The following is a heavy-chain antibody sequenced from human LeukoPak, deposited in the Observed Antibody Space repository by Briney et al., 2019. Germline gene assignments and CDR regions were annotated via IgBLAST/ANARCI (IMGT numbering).Heavy chain of an antibody. D-gene: IGHD6-19*01. J-gene: IGHJ4*02. V-gene: IGHV3-48*03. CDR1: GFTFSSYE. CDR2: ISSSGSTI. CDR3: ARVAVAGNFDY. Sequence: GGSLRLSCAASGFTFSSYEMNWVRQAPGKGLEWVSYISSSGSTIYYADSVKGRFTIPRDNAKNSLYLQMNSLRAEDTAVYYCARVAVAGNFDYWGQGTLVTVSS.